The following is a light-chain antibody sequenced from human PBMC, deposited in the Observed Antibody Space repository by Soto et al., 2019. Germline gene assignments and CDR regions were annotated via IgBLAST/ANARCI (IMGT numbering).Light chain of an antibody. V-gene: IGKV1-12*01. J-gene: IGKJ1*01. CDR2: AAS. CDR1: QGISTW. CDR3: LQDYNYPWT. Sequence: EIQMTQSPSSVSASVGDRVTITCRASQGISTWLAWYQKKPGKAPKLLIYAASSLQSGVPSRFSGSGSGTDFNLTISRLQTEDFATYYCLQDYNYPWTFGQGTKVDIK.